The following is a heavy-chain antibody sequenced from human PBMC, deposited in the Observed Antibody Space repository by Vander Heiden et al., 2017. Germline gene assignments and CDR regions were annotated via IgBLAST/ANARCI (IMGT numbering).Heavy chain of an antibody. V-gene: IGHV3-72*01. CDR3: ADVGASLP. D-gene: IGHD1-26*01. Sequence: EVQLVESGGGLVQPGGSLRLSCAASGFTFRDHYMNWVRQAPGKGLEWVGRIRNKATSYTTGYAASVSGRFTISRDDSKNSLYLQMNSLRTEDTAVYYCADVGASLPWGQGTLVTVSS. J-gene: IGHJ5*02. CDR2: IRNKATSYTT. CDR1: GFTFRDHY.